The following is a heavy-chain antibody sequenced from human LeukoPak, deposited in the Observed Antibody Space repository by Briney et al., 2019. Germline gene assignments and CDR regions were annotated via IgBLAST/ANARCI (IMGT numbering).Heavy chain of an antibody. CDR3: ARYDYGSCYPGSWLDP. V-gene: IGHV4-59*08. J-gene: IGHJ5*02. Sequence: SETLSLTCTVSGASISSYFWTWIRQSPGKGLEWIGYIYYSGSTNYNPSLKSRVTISVDTSKNQFSLKLNSVTAADMAVYYCARYDYGSCYPGSWLDPWGQGTLFTVSS. CDR1: GASISSYF. D-gene: IGHD3-10*01. CDR2: IYYSGST.